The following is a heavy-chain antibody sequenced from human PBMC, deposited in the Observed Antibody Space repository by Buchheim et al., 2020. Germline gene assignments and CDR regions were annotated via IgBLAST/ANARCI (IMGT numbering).Heavy chain of an antibody. V-gene: IGHV4-59*01. D-gene: IGHD3-22*01. CDR1: GGSISSYY. J-gene: IGHJ4*02. CDR3: ARYYSDSSGYYYDY. Sequence: QVQLQESGPGLVKPSETLSLTCTVSGGSISSYYWSWIRQPPGKGLEWIGYIYYSGSTNYIPSLKSRVTISVDTSKNQFSLKLSSVTAADTAVYYCARYYSDSSGYYYDYWGQGTL. CDR2: IYYSGST.